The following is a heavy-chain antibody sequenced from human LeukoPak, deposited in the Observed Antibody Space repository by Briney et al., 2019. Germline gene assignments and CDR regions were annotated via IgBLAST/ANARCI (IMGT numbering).Heavy chain of an antibody. J-gene: IGHJ5*02. V-gene: IGHV4-61*02. D-gene: IGHD2-15*01. CDR1: GGSISSSSYY. CDR2: IYTSGST. CDR3: ASQYCSGGSCRFDP. Sequence: ASETLSLTCTVSGGSISSSSYYWGWIRQPPGKGLEWIGRIYTSGSTNYNPSLKSRVTISVDTSKNQFSLKLSSVTAADTAVYYCASQYCSGGSCRFDPWGQGTLVTVSS.